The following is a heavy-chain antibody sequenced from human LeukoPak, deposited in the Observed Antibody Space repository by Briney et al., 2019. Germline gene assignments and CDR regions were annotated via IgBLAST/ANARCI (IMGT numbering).Heavy chain of an antibody. V-gene: IGHV3-21*01. D-gene: IGHD3-10*01. CDR2: ISSSSSYI. J-gene: IGHJ4*02. CDR1: GFTFSSYS. Sequence: GGSLRLSCAASGFTFSSYSMNWVRQAPGKGLEWVSSISSSSSYIYYADSVKGRFTISRDNARNSLYLQMSSLRAEDTAVYYCAREETYYYGSGSYSWGQGTLVTVSS. CDR3: AREETYYYGSGSYS.